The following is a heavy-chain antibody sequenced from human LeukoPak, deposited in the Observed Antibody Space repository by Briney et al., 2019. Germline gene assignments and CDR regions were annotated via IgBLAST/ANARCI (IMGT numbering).Heavy chain of an antibody. J-gene: IGHJ4*02. CDR3: AKDRAVGKVVAATGYFDY. D-gene: IGHD2-15*01. Sequence: GGSLRLSCAASGFALSNYGMHWVREAPGKGLEWVAVISFVGSNKYYADSVKGRFTISRDNSKNTLYLQMNSLRAEDTAVYYCAKDRAVGKVVAATGYFDYWGQGTLVTVSS. CDR2: ISFVGSNK. CDR1: GFALSNYG. V-gene: IGHV3-30*18.